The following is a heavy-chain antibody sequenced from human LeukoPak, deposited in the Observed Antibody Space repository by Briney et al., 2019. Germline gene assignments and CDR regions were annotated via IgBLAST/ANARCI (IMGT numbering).Heavy chain of an antibody. D-gene: IGHD3-22*01. CDR3: ARDHFDSSDYPQTYYYYYMDV. Sequence: PGGSLRLSCAASGFTFSRYSMNWVRQAPGKGLEWVASISSTSTFIYSADSVKGRFTISRDTAKNSLFLQMNSLRAEDTAIYYCARDHFDSSDYPQTYYYYYMDVWGKGTTVTVSS. CDR1: GFTFSRYS. J-gene: IGHJ6*03. V-gene: IGHV3-21*01. CDR2: ISSTSTFI.